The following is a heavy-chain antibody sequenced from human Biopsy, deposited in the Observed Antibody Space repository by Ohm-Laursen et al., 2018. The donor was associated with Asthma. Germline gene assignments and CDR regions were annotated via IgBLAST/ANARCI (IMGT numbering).Heavy chain of an antibody. V-gene: IGHV1-69*01. D-gene: IGHD6-19*01. J-gene: IGHJ6*02. CDR2: IMTAFGTT. CDR3: ARCQVGYSSGWSLLLKKIYYSGMDV. CDR1: GGTFSNFA. Sequence: GSSVKASCKSPGGTFSNFAISWVRQAPGQGLEWLGGIMTAFGTTNYAQKFQGRVTITADESTSTAYMEVTSLRSEDSAIYYGARCQVGYSSGWSLLLKKIYYSGMDVWGQGTAVTVSS.